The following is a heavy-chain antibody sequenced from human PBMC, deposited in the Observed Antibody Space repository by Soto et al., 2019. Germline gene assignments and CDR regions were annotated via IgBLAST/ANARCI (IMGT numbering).Heavy chain of an antibody. Sequence: GVSLRLSCAASGFTFSSYGMHWVLQAPGKGLEWVAVISYDGSNKYYADSVKDRFTISRDNSKNTLYLQMNSLRAEDTAVYYYAKEGFGPRKTHDYPTWGWFDPWGQGSLVTVSS. V-gene: IGHV3-30*18. CDR1: GFTFSSYG. CDR3: AKEGFGPRKTHDYPTWGWFDP. D-gene: IGHD4-17*01. J-gene: IGHJ5*02. CDR2: ISYDGSNK.